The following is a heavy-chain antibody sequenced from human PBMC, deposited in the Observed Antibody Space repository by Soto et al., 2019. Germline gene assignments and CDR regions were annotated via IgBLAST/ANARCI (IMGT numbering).Heavy chain of an antibody. CDR3: ARAITILGVVIIPGWFDP. V-gene: IGHV4-31*03. Sequence: SETLSLTCTVSGGSISSGGYYWSWIRQHPGKGLEWIGYIYYSGSTYYNPSLKSRVTISVDTSKNQFSLKLSSVTAADTAVYYCARAITILGVVIIPGWFDPWGQGTLVTVSS. CDR2: IYYSGST. D-gene: IGHD3-3*01. CDR1: GGSISSGGYY. J-gene: IGHJ5*02.